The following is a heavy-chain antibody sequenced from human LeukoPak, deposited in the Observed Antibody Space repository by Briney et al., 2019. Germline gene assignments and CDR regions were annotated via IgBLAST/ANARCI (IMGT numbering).Heavy chain of an antibody. CDR1: GFTFSSYG. CDR3: AKAGRGGAITMVRGVKGDYYYMDV. J-gene: IGHJ6*03. CDR2: ISGSGGST. Sequence: GGSLRLSCAASGFTFSSYGMSWVRQAPGKGLEWVSAISGSGGSTYYADSVKGRFTISRDNSKNTLYLQMNSLRAEDTAVYYCAKAGRGGAITMVRGVKGDYYYMDVWGKGTTVSNSS. D-gene: IGHD3-10*01. V-gene: IGHV3-23*01.